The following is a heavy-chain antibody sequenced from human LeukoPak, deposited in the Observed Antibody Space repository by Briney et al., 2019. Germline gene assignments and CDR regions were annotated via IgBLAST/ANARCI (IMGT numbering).Heavy chain of an antibody. J-gene: IGHJ4*02. CDR3: AREYYYDSSGPRGSGVDY. CDR1: GYTFTGYY. CDR2: INPNSGGT. V-gene: IGHV1-2*02. Sequence: ASVKVSCKASGYTFTGYYMHWVRQAPGQGLEWMGWINPNSGGTNYAQKFQGRVTMTRDTSISTAYMELSRPRSDDTAVYYCAREYYYDSSGPRGSGVDYWGQGTLVTVSS. D-gene: IGHD3-22*01.